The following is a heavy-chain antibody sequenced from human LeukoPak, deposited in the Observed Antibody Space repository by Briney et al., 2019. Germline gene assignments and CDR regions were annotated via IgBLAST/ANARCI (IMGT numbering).Heavy chain of an antibody. Sequence: PGGSPRLSCAASGFTFSNAWMSWVRQAPGKGLGRVGRIKSKTDGGTTDYAAPVKGRFTISRDDSKNTLYLQMNSLKTEDTAVYYCTTDPQHYYYMDVWGKGTTVTVSS. CDR1: GFTFSNAW. CDR3: TTDPQHYYYMDV. D-gene: IGHD2-2*01. V-gene: IGHV3-15*01. CDR2: IKSKTDGGTT. J-gene: IGHJ6*03.